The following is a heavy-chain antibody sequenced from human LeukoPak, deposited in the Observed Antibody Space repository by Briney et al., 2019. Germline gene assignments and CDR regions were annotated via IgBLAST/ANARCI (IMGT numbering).Heavy chain of an antibody. J-gene: IGHJ4*02. CDR1: GGSISSYY. D-gene: IGHD6-13*01. V-gene: IGHV4-59*01. Sequence: SETLSLTCSVSGGSISSYYWSWIRQPPGKGLEWFGYIYYSGSTNYKSPLKSRVTISVDTSKNQFSLKLSSVTAADTAVYYCARGPPSSILFDYWGQGTLVTVSS. CDR2: IYYSGST. CDR3: ARGPPSSILFDY.